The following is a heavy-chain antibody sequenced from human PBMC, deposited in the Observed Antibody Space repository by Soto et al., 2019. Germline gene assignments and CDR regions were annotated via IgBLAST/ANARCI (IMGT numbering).Heavy chain of an antibody. CDR1: GFTFSSYS. D-gene: IGHD1-1*01. V-gene: IGHV3-48*02. Sequence: GGSLRLSCAASGFTFSSYSMNWVRQAPGKGLEWVSYISSSSSTIYYADSVKGRFTISRDNAKNSLYLQMNSLRDEDTVVYYCARNWNNLVYYYYGMDVWGQGTTVTVSS. J-gene: IGHJ6*02. CDR3: ARNWNNLVYYYYGMDV. CDR2: ISSSSSTI.